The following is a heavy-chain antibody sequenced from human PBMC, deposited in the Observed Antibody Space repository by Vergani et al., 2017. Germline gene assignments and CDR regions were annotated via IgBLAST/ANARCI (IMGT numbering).Heavy chain of an antibody. D-gene: IGHD3-22*01. CDR3: AREGPSGDYYDSSGSKPFVGDAFDI. J-gene: IGHJ3*02. CDR1: GFTFSDYY. Sequence: VQLVESGGGLVKPGGSLRLSCAASGFTFSDYYMSWIRQAPGKGLEWVSAISGSGGSTYYADSVKGRFTISRDNSKNTLYLQMNSLRAEDTAVYYCAREGPSGDYYDSSGSKPFVGDAFDIWGQGTMVTVSS. V-gene: IGHV3-23*04. CDR2: ISGSGGST.